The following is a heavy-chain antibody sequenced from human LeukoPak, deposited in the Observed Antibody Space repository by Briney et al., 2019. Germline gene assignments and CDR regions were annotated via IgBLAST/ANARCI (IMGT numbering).Heavy chain of an antibody. CDR1: GYSFTSHW. V-gene: IGHV5-51*01. Sequence: GESLKISCKGSGYSFTSHWIGWVRQMPGKGLEWMGIIYPGDSDTRYSPSFQGQVTISADKSISTAYLQWSSLKASDTAMYYCARSKGYGGNSNWYFDLWGRGTLVTVSS. CDR3: ARSKGYGGNSNWYFDL. CDR2: IYPGDSDT. J-gene: IGHJ2*01. D-gene: IGHD4-23*01.